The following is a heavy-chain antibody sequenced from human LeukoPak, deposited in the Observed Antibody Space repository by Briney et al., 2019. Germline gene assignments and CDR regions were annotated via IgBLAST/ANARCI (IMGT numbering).Heavy chain of an antibody. V-gene: IGHV3-23*01. Sequence: VRSLRLSCAPSGVTFTSYTMSGVSDAPGRGLEWGSAISSSGGSTYYAHSVKGRFTISRDNSKNTLYLQMNSLSAADTAVYYCAKDRGSGSYVDWFDRWGQGTLVIVSS. CDR1: GVTFTSYT. D-gene: IGHD3-10*01. J-gene: IGHJ5*02. CDR2: ISSSGGST. CDR3: AKDRGSGSYVDWFDR.